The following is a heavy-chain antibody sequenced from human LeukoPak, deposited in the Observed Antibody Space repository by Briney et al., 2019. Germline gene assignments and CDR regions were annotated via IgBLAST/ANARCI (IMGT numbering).Heavy chain of an antibody. D-gene: IGHD3-10*01. V-gene: IGHV3-33*01. Sequence: GGSLSLSCAASGFTFSSYGMHWVRQAPGKGLEGGAVLWYDGSNKYSADSVKGRFTISRDKSKNTLYLQMNSLRAEDTAVYYCARETHVRGVIRAFDIWGQGTMVTVSS. J-gene: IGHJ3*02. CDR2: LWYDGSNK. CDR3: ARETHVRGVIRAFDI. CDR1: GFTFSSYG.